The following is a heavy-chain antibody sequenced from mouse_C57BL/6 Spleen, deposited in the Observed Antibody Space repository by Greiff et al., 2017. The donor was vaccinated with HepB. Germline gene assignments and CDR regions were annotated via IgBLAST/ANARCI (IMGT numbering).Heavy chain of an antibody. CDR3: ARGDDYDAWFAY. Sequence: EVKLVESGPGMVKPSQSLSLTCTVTGYSITSGYDWHWIRHFPGNKLEWMGYISYSGSTNYNPSLKSRISITHDTSKNHFFLKLNSVTTEDTATYYCARGDDYDAWFAYWGQGTLVTVSA. J-gene: IGHJ3*01. V-gene: IGHV3-1*01. D-gene: IGHD2-4*01. CDR1: GYSITSGYD. CDR2: ISYSGST.